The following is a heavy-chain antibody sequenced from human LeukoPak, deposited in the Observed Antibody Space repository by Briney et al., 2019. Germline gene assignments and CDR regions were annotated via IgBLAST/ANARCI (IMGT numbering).Heavy chain of an antibody. J-gene: IGHJ3*02. V-gene: IGHV4-4*09. D-gene: IGHD6-25*01. CDR3: ARLILAAAGAFDI. CDR1: GGSISSYY. CDR2: IYTSGST. Sequence: TASETLSLTCTVSGGSISSYYWSWIRQPPGEGLEWIGYIYTSGSTNYNPSLKSRVTISVDTSKNQFSLKLSSVTAADTAVYYCARLILAAAGAFDIWGQGTMVTVSS.